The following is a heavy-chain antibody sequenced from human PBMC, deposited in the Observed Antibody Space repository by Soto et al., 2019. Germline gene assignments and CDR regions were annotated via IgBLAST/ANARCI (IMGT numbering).Heavy chain of an antibody. CDR3: VRDVESPGISGSWGAFDI. J-gene: IGHJ3*02. D-gene: IGHD1-20*01. Sequence: QVQLQESGPGLVKPSETLSLICTVSGGSIRNYFWTWIRQPAGKGLEWIGRIYSSGTTVYNASLKSRVTMSIDMSKNHFSLKLSSMTDADTAVYYCVRDVESPGISGSWGAFDIWGQGTVVTVSS. V-gene: IGHV4-4*07. CDR1: GGSIRNYF. CDR2: IYSSGTT.